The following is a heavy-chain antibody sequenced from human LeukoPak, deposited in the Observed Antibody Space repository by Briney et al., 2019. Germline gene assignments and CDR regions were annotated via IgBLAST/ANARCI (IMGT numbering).Heavy chain of an antibody. D-gene: IGHD4-17*01. CDR3: ARDRYGDYVGLAY. CDR2: ISAYNGNT. CDR1: GYTFTGYY. J-gene: IGHJ4*02. Sequence: ASVKVSCKASGYTFTGYYMHWVRQAPGQGLEWMGWISAYNGNTNYAQKLQGRVTMTTDTSTSTAYMELRSLRSDDTAVYYCARDRYGDYVGLAYWGQGTLVTVSS. V-gene: IGHV1-18*04.